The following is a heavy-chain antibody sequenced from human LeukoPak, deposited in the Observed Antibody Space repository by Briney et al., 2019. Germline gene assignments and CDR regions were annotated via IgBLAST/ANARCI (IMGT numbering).Heavy chain of an antibody. CDR1: GGTFSSYA. Sequence: ASVKVSCKASGGTFSSYAISWVRQAPGQGLEWMGWINAGNGNTKYSQEFQGRVTITRDTSASTAYMELSSLRSEDMAVYYCAREASSSWYNWFDPWGQGTLVTVSS. CDR3: AREASSSWYNWFDP. CDR2: INAGNGNT. D-gene: IGHD6-13*01. J-gene: IGHJ5*02. V-gene: IGHV1-3*03.